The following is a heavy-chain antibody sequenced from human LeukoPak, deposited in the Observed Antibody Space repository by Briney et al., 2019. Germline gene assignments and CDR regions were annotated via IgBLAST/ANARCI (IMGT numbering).Heavy chain of an antibody. D-gene: IGHD6-13*01. J-gene: IGHJ4*02. V-gene: IGHV1-69*02. CDR3: ARAEYSSSWYSPYYCDY. Sequence: GASVKVSCKASGGTFSSYTISWVRQAPGQGLEWMGRIIPILGIANYAQKFQGRVTITADKSTSTAYMELSSLRSEDTAVYYCARAEYSSSWYSPYYCDYWGQGTLVTVSS. CDR1: GGTFSSYT. CDR2: IIPILGIA.